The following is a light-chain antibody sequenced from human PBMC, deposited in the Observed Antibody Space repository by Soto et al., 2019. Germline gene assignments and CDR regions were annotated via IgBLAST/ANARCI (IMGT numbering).Light chain of an antibody. J-gene: IGKJ2*01. V-gene: IGKV3-20*01. CDR2: GAS. CDR1: QSLGSSY. CDR3: QQQGTSPYT. Sequence: EVVLTQSPNTLSLSPGERATLSCWASQSLGSSYLDWYQRKPGQAPRLLMFGASRRATGIPDRFNGSGSGTDFILTISRLEPEDDAVYYCQQQGTSPYTFCQGTVFEIK.